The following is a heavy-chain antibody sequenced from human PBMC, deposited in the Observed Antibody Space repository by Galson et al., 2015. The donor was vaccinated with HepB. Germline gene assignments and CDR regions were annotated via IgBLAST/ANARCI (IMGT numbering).Heavy chain of an antibody. Sequence: SLRLSCAASGFTFDDYAMHWVRQAPGKGLEWVSGISWNSGSIAYADSVRGRFTISRDNAKNSLYLQMNSLRAEDTALYYCAKDSKSSGYYLGAFDVWGQGTMVTVSS. CDR3: AKDSKSSGYYLGAFDV. CDR1: GFTFDDYA. V-gene: IGHV3-9*01. J-gene: IGHJ3*01. D-gene: IGHD3-22*01. CDR2: ISWNSGSI.